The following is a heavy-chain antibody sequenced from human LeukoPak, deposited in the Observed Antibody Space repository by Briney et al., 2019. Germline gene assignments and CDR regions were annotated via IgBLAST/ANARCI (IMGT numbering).Heavy chain of an antibody. CDR1: GFTFSNYG. CDR2: IYSGGNT. CDR3: ARRAGDYSHPYDY. V-gene: IGHV3-53*01. Sequence: GGSLRLSCAASGFTFSNYGMNWVRQAPGKGLEWVSFIYSGGNTHYSDSVKGRFTISRDNSKNTLYLQMNSLRAEDTAVYYCARRAGDYSHPYDYWGQGTLVTVSS. J-gene: IGHJ4*02. D-gene: IGHD3-22*01.